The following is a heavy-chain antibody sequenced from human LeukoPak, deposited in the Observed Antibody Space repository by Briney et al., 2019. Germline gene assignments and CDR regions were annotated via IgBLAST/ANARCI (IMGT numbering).Heavy chain of an antibody. J-gene: IGHJ6*03. V-gene: IGHV1-18*01. D-gene: IGHD3-10*01. Sequence: GASVKVSCKASGYTFTSYGISWVRQAPGQGLEWMGWISAYNGNTNYAQKLQGRVTMTTDTSTSTAYMELRSLRSDDTAVHYCARARMVRGVIPYYYYMDVWGKGTTVTVSS. CDR2: ISAYNGNT. CDR3: ARARMVRGVIPYYYYMDV. CDR1: GYTFTSYG.